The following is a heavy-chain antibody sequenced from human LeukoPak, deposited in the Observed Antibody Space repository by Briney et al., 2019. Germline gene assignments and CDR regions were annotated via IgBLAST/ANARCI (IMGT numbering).Heavy chain of an antibody. D-gene: IGHD3-3*01. J-gene: IGHJ4*02. CDR2: INHSGST. CDR1: GGSFSGYY. CDR3: ARGLNDFWSGYPRTTGSYYYFDH. Sequence: PSETLSLTCAVYGGSFSGYYWSWIRQPPGKGLEWIGEINHSGSTNYNPSLKSRVTISVDTSKNQFSLKLSSVAAADTAVYYCARGLNDFWSGYPRTTGSYYYFDHWGQGTLVTVSS. V-gene: IGHV4-34*01.